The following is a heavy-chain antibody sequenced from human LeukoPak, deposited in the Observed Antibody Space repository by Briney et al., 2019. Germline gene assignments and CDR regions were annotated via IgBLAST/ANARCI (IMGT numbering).Heavy chain of an antibody. Sequence: GGSLRLSCAASGYSFSTDSMNWVRQAPAKGLEWVSSISSSSDYIFYADSVKGRFAISRDNAKNSLYLQMDSLRVEDTAVYYCARHALGRPYWGQGTLVTVSS. CDR2: ISSSSDYI. V-gene: IGHV3-21*06. J-gene: IGHJ4*02. CDR1: GYSFSTDS. D-gene: IGHD3-10*01. CDR3: ARHALGRPY.